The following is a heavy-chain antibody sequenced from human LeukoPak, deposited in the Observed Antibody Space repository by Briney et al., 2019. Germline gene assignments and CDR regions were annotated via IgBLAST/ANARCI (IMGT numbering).Heavy chain of an antibody. CDR2: ISWNSDSI. CDR1: GFTFDDYA. CDR3: AKDFNLYDSSVYGFDY. Sequence: PGGSLRLSCAASGFTFDDYAMHWVRQAPGKGLEWVSGISWNSDSIGYADSVKGRFTISRDNAKNSLYLQMNSLRAEDTALYYCAKDFNLYDSSVYGFDYWGQGTLVTVSS. J-gene: IGHJ4*02. D-gene: IGHD3-22*01. V-gene: IGHV3-9*01.